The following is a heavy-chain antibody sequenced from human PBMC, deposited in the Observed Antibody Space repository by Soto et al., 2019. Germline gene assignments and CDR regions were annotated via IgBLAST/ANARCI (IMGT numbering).Heavy chain of an antibody. Sequence: ESLKDSCKGFGYSISNYWIGWVRQMPGKGLEWMGIIYPGDSDTRYSPSFQGQVIISADESISTAYLQWSSLKASDTAMYYCARHTLAGKTDYYHGVDVWGQGTTVTVSS. CDR3: ARHTLAGKTDYYHGVDV. D-gene: IGHD6-19*01. CDR1: GYSISNYW. CDR2: IYPGDSDT. V-gene: IGHV5-51*01. J-gene: IGHJ6*02.